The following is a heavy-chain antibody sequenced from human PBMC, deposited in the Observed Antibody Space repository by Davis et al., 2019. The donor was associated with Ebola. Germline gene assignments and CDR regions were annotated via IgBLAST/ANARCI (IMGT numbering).Heavy chain of an antibody. CDR2: IHGSGRT. J-gene: IGHJ6*02. V-gene: IGHV4-4*08. CDR1: GGSISGFF. Sequence: MPSETLSLTCTVSGGSISGFFWSWIRQSPGEGLEWIGYIHGSGRTSYNPSFKSRVTISLDMSKNQFSLKVGSVTAADTAVYFCVRKWTPYGLDVWGQGTRVIVSS. CDR3: VRKWTPYGLDV. D-gene: IGHD2-8*01.